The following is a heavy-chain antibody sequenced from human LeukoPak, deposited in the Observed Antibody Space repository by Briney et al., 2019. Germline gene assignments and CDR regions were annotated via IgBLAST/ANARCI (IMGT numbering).Heavy chain of an antibody. CDR2: ISGSGGST. V-gene: IGHV3-23*01. CDR3: AKDDVFSNYAYYGMDV. Sequence: GGSLRLSCAASGFTFSSYAMSWVRQAPGKGLEWASAISGSGGSTYYADSVKGRFTISRDDSKNTLYLQMNSLRAEDTAVYYCAKDDVFSNYAYYGMDVWGQGTTVTVSS. CDR1: GFTFSSYA. J-gene: IGHJ6*02. D-gene: IGHD3-16*01.